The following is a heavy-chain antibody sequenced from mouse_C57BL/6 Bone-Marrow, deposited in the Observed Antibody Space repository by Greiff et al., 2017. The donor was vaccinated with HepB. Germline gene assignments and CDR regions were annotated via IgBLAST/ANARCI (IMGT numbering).Heavy chain of an antibody. D-gene: IGHD2-5*01. Sequence: QVQLQQPGAELVKPGASVKLSCKASGYTFTSYWMQWVKQRPGQGLEWIGEIDPSDSDTNYNQKFKGKATLTVDTSSSTAYMQLSSLTSEDSAVYYCARECSNRWYFDVWGTGTTVTVSS. CDR2: IDPSDSDT. CDR1: GYTFTSYW. CDR3: ARECSNRWYFDV. V-gene: IGHV1-50*01. J-gene: IGHJ1*03.